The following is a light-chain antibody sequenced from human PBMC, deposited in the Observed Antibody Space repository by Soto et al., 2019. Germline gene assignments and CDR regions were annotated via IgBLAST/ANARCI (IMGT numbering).Light chain of an antibody. V-gene: IGKV1-27*01. CDR3: QQYSSVPV. CDR2: AAS. J-gene: IGKJ3*01. CDR1: QGIRNF. Sequence: DIQMTQSPTSLSASVGDRVTITCRASQGIRNFGAWYQQKPGKAPKLLIYAASTLQSGVPSRFSGSGSGTDFTLTINSLQPEDVATYSCQQYSSVPVFGPGTKVEIK.